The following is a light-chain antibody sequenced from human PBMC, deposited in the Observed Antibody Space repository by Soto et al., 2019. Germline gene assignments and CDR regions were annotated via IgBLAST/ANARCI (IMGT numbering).Light chain of an antibody. CDR3: SSYAGSTI. V-gene: IGLV2-8*01. CDR1: SSDVGGYDF. Sequence: QSMLTQPPSASGAPGQSVTISCTGTSSDVGGYDFVSWYQQHPGKAPKLVIYEVTRRPSGVPDRFSGSKSGNTASLTVSGLQAEDEAVYYCSSYAGSTIFGGGTKLTVL. CDR2: EVT. J-gene: IGLJ2*01.